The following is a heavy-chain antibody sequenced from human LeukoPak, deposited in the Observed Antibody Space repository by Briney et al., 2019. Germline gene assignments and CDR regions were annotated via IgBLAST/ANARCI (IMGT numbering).Heavy chain of an antibody. CDR3: ARAFYPGYYSYMAV. D-gene: IGHD3-3*02. CDR2: INHSGST. Sequence: SETLSLTCAIYSGSFSGYYWNWIRQPPGKGLEWIGEINHSGSTNYNPSLKSRVTISVDTSKNQFSLKLSSVTAADTAVYYCARAFYPGYYSYMAVWGKGTTVTVSS. V-gene: IGHV4-34*01. CDR1: SGSFSGYY. J-gene: IGHJ6*03.